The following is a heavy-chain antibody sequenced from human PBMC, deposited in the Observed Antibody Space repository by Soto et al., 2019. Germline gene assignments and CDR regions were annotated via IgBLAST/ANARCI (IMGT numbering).Heavy chain of an antibody. CDR1: GFIFSDYA. Sequence: GGPLRLSCVASGFIFSDYAMHWARQAPGKGLEWVALISPDGTNQYYADSAKGRFTISRDNSKNTLYLQMNSLRPEVTGLYYCARENSRISPRLYQHWGHGTLVTVSS. D-gene: IGHD6-6*01. CDR2: ISPDGTNQ. CDR3: ARENSRISPRLYQH. V-gene: IGHV3-30-3*01. J-gene: IGHJ1*01.